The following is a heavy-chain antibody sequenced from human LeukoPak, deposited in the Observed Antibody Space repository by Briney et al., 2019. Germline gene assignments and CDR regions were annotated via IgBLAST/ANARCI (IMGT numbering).Heavy chain of an antibody. CDR3: ARGMGDYYGSPYYYYYMDV. V-gene: IGHV3-7*01. Sequence: PGGSLRLSCAASGFTFSSYWMSRVRQAPGKGLEWVANIKQDGSEKYYVDSVKGRFTISRDNAKNSLYLQMNSLRAEDTAVYYCARGMGDYYGSPYYYYYMDVWGKGTTVTVSS. J-gene: IGHJ6*03. CDR1: GFTFSSYW. D-gene: IGHD3-10*01. CDR2: IKQDGSEK.